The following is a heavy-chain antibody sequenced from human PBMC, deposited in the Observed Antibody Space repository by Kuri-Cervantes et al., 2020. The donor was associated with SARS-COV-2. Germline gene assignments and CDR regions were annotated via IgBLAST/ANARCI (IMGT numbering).Heavy chain of an antibody. CDR2: INHSGST. CDR3: ARQRYDFWSGYYRDFDY. J-gene: IGHJ4*02. D-gene: IGHD3-3*01. V-gene: IGHV4-34*01. CDR1: GGSFSGYY. Sequence: SETLSLTCAVYGGSFSGYYWSWIRQPPGKGLEWIGEINHSGSTNYNPSLKSRVTISVDTSKNQFSLKLSSVTAADTAVYYCARQRYDFWSGYYRDFDYWGQGTLVTDSS.